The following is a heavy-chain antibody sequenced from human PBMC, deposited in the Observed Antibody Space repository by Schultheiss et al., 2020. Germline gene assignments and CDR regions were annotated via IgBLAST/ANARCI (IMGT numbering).Heavy chain of an antibody. Sequence: SETLSLTCTVSGGSISSYYWSWIRQPPGKGLEWIGYIYYSGSTNYNPSLKSRVIMSVDTSKSQLSLRLSSVTAADTAVYYCARNNFEFWGGYQYYYMDVWGKGTTVTVSS. CDR3: ARNNFEFWGGYQYYYMDV. J-gene: IGHJ6*03. D-gene: IGHD3-3*01. V-gene: IGHV4-59*01. CDR1: GGSISSYY. CDR2: IYYSGST.